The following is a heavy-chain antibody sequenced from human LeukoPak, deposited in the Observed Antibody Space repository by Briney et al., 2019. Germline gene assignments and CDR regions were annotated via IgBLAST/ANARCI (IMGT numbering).Heavy chain of an antibody. CDR1: GGSISSFY. CDR2: IYYSGST. V-gene: IGHV4-59*01. D-gene: IGHD3-10*01. J-gene: IGHJ6*02. CDR3: ARSRNYGSGSYYSDYYYYGMDV. Sequence: SETLSLTCTVSGGSISSFYWSWIRQPPGKGLGWIAYIYYSGSTNYNPSLKSRVTISVDTSKNQFSLKLTSVTAADTAVYYCARSRNYGSGSYYSDYYYYGMDVWGQGTTVTVSS.